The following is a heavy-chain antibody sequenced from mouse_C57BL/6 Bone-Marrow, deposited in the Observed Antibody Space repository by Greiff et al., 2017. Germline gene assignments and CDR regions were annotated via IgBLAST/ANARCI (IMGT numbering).Heavy chain of an antibody. V-gene: IGHV14-4*01. CDR3: TTWSFFDY. J-gene: IGHJ2*01. CDR1: GFNITDDY. Sequence: VQLQQSGAELVRPGASVKLSCTASGFNITDDYMHWVKQRPEQGLEWIGWIDPENGDTEYASKFQGKATITADTSSNTAYLQLSSLTSEDTAVYYCTTWSFFDYWGQGTTLTVSS. CDR2: IDPENGDT.